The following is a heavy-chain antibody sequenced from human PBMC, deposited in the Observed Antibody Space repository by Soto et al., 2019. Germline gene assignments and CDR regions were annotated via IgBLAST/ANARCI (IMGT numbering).Heavy chain of an antibody. V-gene: IGHV4-30-4*01. Sequence: QVQLQESGPGLVKPSQTLSLTCTVSGGSISSGDYYWSWIRQPPGKGLEWIGYIYYSGSTYYNPSLKSLVTISVDTCKNQFSLKLSSVTAADTAVYYCARVFYDILTGSSTYFDYWGQGTLVTVSS. CDR2: IYYSGST. D-gene: IGHD3-9*01. J-gene: IGHJ4*02. CDR1: GGSISSGDYY. CDR3: ARVFYDILTGSSTYFDY.